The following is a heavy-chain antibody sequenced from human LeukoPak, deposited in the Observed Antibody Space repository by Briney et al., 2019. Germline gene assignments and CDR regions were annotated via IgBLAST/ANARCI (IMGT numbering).Heavy chain of an antibody. CDR1: GFTFRYYG. CDR2: LSGSGSST. V-gene: IGHV3-23*01. Sequence: GGSLRLSCAASGFTFRYYGMSWVRQAPGKGLEWVSSLSGSGSSTHYADSVKGRFSISRDNSKNSLCMQMNSLRAEDMAVYYCAKGRGAAAADGMDAWGQGTTVTV. J-gene: IGHJ6*02. D-gene: IGHD6-25*01. CDR3: AKGRGAAAADGMDA.